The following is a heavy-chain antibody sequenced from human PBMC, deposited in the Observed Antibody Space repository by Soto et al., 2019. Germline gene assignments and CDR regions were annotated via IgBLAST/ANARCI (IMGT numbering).Heavy chain of an antibody. CDR1: GGSISSSTYY. J-gene: IGHJ4*02. CDR3: AKSGDPGNMITFGGVEVPNIDS. V-gene: IGHV4-39*01. D-gene: IGHD3-16*01. CDR2: FYNNGNT. Sequence: SETLSLTCTVSGGSISSSTYYWGWMRQPPGKELEWIASFYNNGNTYYNPSLTSPVTISIDTSKNQFSLSLRSVTAADTAMYYCAKSGDPGNMITFGGVEVPNIDSWGQGTLVTVSS.